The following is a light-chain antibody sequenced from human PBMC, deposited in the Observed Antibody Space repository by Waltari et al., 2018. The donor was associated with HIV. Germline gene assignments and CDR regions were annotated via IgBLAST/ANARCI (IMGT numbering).Light chain of an antibody. V-gene: IGKV3-15*01. J-gene: IGKJ1*01. Sequence: EIVMTQSPATLSVSPGERATLSCRASQIIGTNLAWYQQKPGQAPRLLIYGASTRATGIPARFSGSGAGTEFTLAISSLQAEDFAVYYCQQYDTWPPKTFGQGTKVEIK. CDR3: QQYDTWPPKT. CDR1: QIIGTN. CDR2: GAS.